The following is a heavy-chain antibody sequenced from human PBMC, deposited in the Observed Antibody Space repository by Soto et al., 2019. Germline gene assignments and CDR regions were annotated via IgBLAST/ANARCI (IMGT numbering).Heavy chain of an antibody. CDR3: ARGEIAVPGNGWPQYFDY. CDR2: INPSGGTT. D-gene: IGHD6-19*01. CDR1: GYSFASQY. J-gene: IGHJ4*02. V-gene: IGHV1-46*03. Sequence: ASVKVSCKASGYSFASQYMHWVRQAPGQGLEWMGIINPSGGTTAYAQKFRGRVTMTRDTSTSTIYMELSSLRSEDTAVYYCARGEIAVPGNGWPQYFDYWGQGTLVTVSS.